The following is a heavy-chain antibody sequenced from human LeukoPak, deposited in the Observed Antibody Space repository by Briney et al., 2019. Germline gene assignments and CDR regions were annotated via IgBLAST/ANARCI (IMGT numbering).Heavy chain of an antibody. CDR2: ISRGSGSSI. D-gene: IGHD1-1*01. CDR3: ARDPRTVRI. J-gene: IGHJ4*02. CDR1: GFSFSDYY. Sequence: PGGSLRLSCAASGFSFSDYYMTWIRQAPGKGLEWVSHISRGSGSSIYYADSVKGRFTISRDNAKNLLYLQMDSLRVEDTAIYYCARDPRTVRIWGQGTLVTVSS. V-gene: IGHV3-11*04.